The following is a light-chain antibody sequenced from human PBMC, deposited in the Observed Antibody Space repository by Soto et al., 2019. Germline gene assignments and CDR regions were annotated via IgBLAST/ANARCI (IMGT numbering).Light chain of an antibody. CDR3: LQHTTYPYS. J-gene: IGKJ2*01. CDR1: QAISN. V-gene: IGKV1-17*01. Sequence: DIQMTQSPFSLSASVGDRVTITCRASQAISNLGWLQQKPGEAPKRLIYATSNLESGVPSGFSGSGSGTEFTLTISSLQPEDFATYFCLQHTTYPYSFGQGTKVDIK. CDR2: ATS.